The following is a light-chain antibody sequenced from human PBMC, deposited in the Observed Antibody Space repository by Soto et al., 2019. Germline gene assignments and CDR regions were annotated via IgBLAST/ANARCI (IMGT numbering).Light chain of an antibody. CDR3: QQYVSSPWA. CDR1: QSVTNSF. J-gene: IGKJ1*01. CDR2: GAS. V-gene: IGKV3-20*01. Sequence: EIVLAQSPGTLSLSPGERATLSCRASQSVTNSFLAWYQQKPGQAPRLLIYGASRRATGIPDRFTGSGSGTDFTLTIRRLEPEDFAVYYCQQYVSSPWAFGQGTNVEI.